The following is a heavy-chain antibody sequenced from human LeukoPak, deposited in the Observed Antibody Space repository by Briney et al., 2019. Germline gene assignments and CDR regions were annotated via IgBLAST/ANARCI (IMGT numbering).Heavy chain of an antibody. CDR2: INGSGAST. J-gene: IGHJ5*02. CDR1: GFTFDDYG. CDR3: AKKYNTGLDP. Sequence: GGSLRLSCAASGFTFDDYGMSWVRQAPGKGLEWVSDINGSGASTYYADSVKGRFTISRDNSKNTLYLQMNSLRAEDTAVYYCAKKYNTGLDPWGQGTLVTVSS. D-gene: IGHD1-14*01. V-gene: IGHV3-23*01.